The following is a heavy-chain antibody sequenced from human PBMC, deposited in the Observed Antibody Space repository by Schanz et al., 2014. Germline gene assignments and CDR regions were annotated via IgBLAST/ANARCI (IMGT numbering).Heavy chain of an antibody. CDR3: ARSNYYDNSDYYNSFDY. Sequence: QVQLVQSGAEVKKPGSSVKVSCKASGGTFSSYTISWVRQAPGQGLEWMGRIISILGIANYAQNFQGRVTITADKSTSTAYMELSSLRSEDTAVYYCARSNYYDNSDYYNSFDYWGQGTLVTVSS. V-gene: IGHV1-69*02. CDR1: GGTFSSYT. D-gene: IGHD3-22*01. CDR2: IISILGIA. J-gene: IGHJ4*02.